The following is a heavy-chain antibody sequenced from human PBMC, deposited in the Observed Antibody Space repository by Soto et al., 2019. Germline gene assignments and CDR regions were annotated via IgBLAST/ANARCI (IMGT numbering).Heavy chain of an antibody. CDR1: GFTFSGYA. CDR3: AKFKAWTYEKYQFDY. D-gene: IGHD2-2*01. J-gene: IGHJ4*02. CDR2: ITDDGVGT. Sequence: EVQLLESGGGLVQPGGSLRLSCAASGFTFSGYAMSWVRQASGKGLEWVAGITDDGVGTYYADSVKGRFSISRDNSKNTLYLQMNGLRAEDTALYYGAKFKAWTYEKYQFDYWGQGTLVTVSS. V-gene: IGHV3-23*01.